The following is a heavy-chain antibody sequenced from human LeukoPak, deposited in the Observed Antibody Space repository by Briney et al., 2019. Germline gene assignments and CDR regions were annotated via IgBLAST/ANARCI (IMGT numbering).Heavy chain of an antibody. CDR2: ISSSGSYK. Sequence: GGSLRFSCAASGFTYSGHTMNWVRQAPGKGLEWVSSISSSGSYKYYADSVKGRFTISRDNAKNSLFLQMNSLRAEDTAVYYCARDGEYYYDSSGYYAIDYWGQGTLVSVSS. CDR3: ARDGEYYYDSSGYYAIDY. CDR1: GFTYSGHT. J-gene: IGHJ4*02. V-gene: IGHV3-21*01. D-gene: IGHD3-22*01.